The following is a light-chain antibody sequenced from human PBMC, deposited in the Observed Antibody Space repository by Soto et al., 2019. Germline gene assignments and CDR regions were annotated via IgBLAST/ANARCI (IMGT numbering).Light chain of an antibody. Sequence: DIQMTQSPSSLSASVGDRVTITCRASQSIGTYLHWYQQKPGKAPKLLIYAASSLQSGVPSRFSGSGSGTDFTLTISSLQPEDFATYYCQQSYSTPRTFGQGTKVDVK. J-gene: IGKJ1*01. CDR1: QSIGTY. V-gene: IGKV1-39*01. CDR2: AAS. CDR3: QQSYSTPRT.